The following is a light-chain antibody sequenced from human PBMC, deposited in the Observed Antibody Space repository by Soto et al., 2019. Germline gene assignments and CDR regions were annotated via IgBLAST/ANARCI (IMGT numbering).Light chain of an antibody. CDR3: QQYYSIPPT. J-gene: IGKJ4*01. V-gene: IGKV4-1*01. Sequence: DIVMTQSPDSLAVSLGERATINCKSSQSLLYSSTNKNYLTWYQHKPGQPPKLLIYWASTRESGVPDRFSGSGSGTDFTLTISSLQAADVAVYYCQQYYSIPPTFGGGTKVEIK. CDR1: QSLLYSSTNKNY. CDR2: WAS.